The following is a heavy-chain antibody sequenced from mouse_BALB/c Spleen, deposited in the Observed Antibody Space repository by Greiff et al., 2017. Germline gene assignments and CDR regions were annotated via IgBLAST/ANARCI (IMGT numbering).Heavy chain of an antibody. CDR2: INSNGGST. CDR3: ARNWPYYYAMDY. CDR1: GFTFSSYG. D-gene: IGHD4-1*01. Sequence: EVMLVESGGGLVQPGGSLKLSCAASGFTFSSYGMSWVRQTPDKRLELVATINSNGGSTYYPDSVKGRFTISRDNAKNTLYLQMSSLKSEDTAMYYCARNWPYYYAMDYWGQGTSVTVSS. J-gene: IGHJ4*01. V-gene: IGHV5-6-3*01.